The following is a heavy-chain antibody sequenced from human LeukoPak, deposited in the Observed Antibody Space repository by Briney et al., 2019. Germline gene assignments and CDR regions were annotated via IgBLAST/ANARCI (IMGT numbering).Heavy chain of an antibody. CDR2: IYSSGTT. V-gene: IGHV4-4*07. CDR3: ARDRGGYSYPYYYMDV. CDR1: GGSISNYY. D-gene: IGHD5-18*01. J-gene: IGHJ6*03. Sequence: SSETLSLTCTVSGGSISNYYWSWIRQPAGKGLEWIGRIYSSGTTNYSPSLKSRVTISLDTSNNQYSLKLSSVTAADTAMYYCARDRGGYSYPYYYMDVWGKGTTVTVSS.